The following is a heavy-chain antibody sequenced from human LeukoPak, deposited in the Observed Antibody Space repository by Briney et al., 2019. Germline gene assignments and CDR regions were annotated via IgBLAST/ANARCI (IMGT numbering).Heavy chain of an antibody. V-gene: IGHV3-23*01. CDR3: AKGGGSAWYYFDY. D-gene: IGHD6-19*01. CDR1: GFTFSTYA. Sequence: GSLRLSCAASGFTFSTYAMTWVRQGPGKGLEWVSTVSGGGGTTHYADSVKGRFTISRDNSKNTLSLQMNSLRAEDTAVYYCAKGGGSAWYYFDYWGQGTLITVSS. J-gene: IGHJ4*02. CDR2: VSGGGGTT.